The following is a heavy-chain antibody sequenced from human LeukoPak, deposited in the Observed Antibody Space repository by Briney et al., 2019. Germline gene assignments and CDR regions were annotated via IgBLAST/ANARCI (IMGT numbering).Heavy chain of an antibody. D-gene: IGHD3-22*01. CDR2: IRYDGSNK. J-gene: IGHJ4*02. CDR1: GFTFSSYG. CDR3: AKDMANDSSGYYYGGVLDY. V-gene: IGHV3-30*02. Sequence: GGSLRLSCAASGFTFSSYGMHWVRQAPGKGLEWVAFIRYDGSNKYYADSVKGRFTISRDNSKNTLYLQMNSLRAEDTAVYYCAKDMANDSSGYYYGGVLDYWGQGTLVTVSS.